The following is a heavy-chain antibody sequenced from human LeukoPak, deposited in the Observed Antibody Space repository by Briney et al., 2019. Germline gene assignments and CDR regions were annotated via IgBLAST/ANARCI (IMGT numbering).Heavy chain of an antibody. CDR1: GFIFSSYA. CDR3: AKDPTHYNILTGYRRRDAFDI. D-gene: IGHD3-9*01. J-gene: IGHJ3*02. V-gene: IGHV3-30*02. Sequence: GGSLRLSCAASGFIFSSYAMHWVRQAPGKGLEWVAFIRYDGSNKYYADSVKGRFIISRDNSKNTLYLQMNSLRAEDTAVFYCAKDPTHYNILTGYRRRDAFDIWGQGTMVTVSS. CDR2: IRYDGSNK.